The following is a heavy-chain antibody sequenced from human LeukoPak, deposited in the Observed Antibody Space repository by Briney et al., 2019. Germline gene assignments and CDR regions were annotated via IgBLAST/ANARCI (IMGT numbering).Heavy chain of an antibody. V-gene: IGHV4-4*07. Sequence: PSETLSLTWTVSGGSIGSYYWSWIRQPAGKGLEWIGRIYTSGSTNYNPSLKSRVTMSVDTSKNQFSLKLSSVTAADTAVYYCARAGSYDRSGSYGGHFDYWGQGTLVTVSS. D-gene: IGHD3-22*01. CDR1: GGSIGSYY. CDR3: ARAGSYDRSGSYGGHFDY. J-gene: IGHJ4*02. CDR2: IYTSGST.